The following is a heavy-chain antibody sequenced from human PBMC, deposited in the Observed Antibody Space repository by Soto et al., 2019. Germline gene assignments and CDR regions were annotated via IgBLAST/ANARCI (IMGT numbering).Heavy chain of an antibody. Sequence: EVQLVESGGGLVQPGGSLRLSCAASGFTFGRHWMHWIRQTPGEGLVSISRVNPEATITDYADSVRGRFTISRDNAKSTLYLEMRSLTAEDTGVYYCARPKGAAYSAFDIWGQGTKVTVSS. J-gene: IGHJ3*02. D-gene: IGHD2-21*01. CDR1: GFTFGRHW. CDR2: VNPEATIT. CDR3: ARPKGAAYSAFDI. V-gene: IGHV3-74*01.